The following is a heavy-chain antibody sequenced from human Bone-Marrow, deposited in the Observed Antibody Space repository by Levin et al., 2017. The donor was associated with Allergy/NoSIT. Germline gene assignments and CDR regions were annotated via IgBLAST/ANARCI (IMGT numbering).Heavy chain of an antibody. Sequence: GGSLRLSCAASGFTFSSYSMNWVRQAPGKGLEWVSSISSSSSYIYYADSVKGRFTISRDNAKNSLYLQMNSLRAEDTAVYYCARAVAAAGTRGAFDIWGQGTMVTVSS. J-gene: IGHJ3*02. CDR2: ISSSSSYI. V-gene: IGHV3-21*01. D-gene: IGHD6-13*01. CDR3: ARAVAAAGTRGAFDI. CDR1: GFTFSSYS.